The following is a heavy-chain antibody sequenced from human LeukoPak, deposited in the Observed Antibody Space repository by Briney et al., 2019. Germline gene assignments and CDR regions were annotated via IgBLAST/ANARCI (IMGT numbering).Heavy chain of an antibody. CDR2: INWNGGST. D-gene: IGHD5-18*01. J-gene: IGHJ4*02. CDR1: GFTFDDYG. CDR3: AFYSYGYRDFDY. Sequence: GGSLRLSCAASGFTFDDYGMSRVRQAPGKGLEWVSGINWNGGSTGYADSVKGRFTISGDNAKNSLYLQMNSLRAEDTALYYCAFYSYGYRDFDYWGQGTLVTVSS. V-gene: IGHV3-20*04.